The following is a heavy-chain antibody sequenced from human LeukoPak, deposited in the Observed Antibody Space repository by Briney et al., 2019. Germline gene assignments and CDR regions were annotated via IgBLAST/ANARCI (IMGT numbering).Heavy chain of an antibody. V-gene: IGHV3-7*01. CDR2: IKQDGSEK. J-gene: IGHJ6*03. CDR1: GFTISSYW. CDR3: ARDRMVYATYYYYYYMDV. Sequence: GGSLRLSCAASGFTISSYWMSWVRQAPGKGLEWVANIKQDGSEKYYVDSVKGRFTISRDNAKNSLYLQMNSLRAEDTAVYYCARDRMVYATYYYYYYMDVWGKGTTVTVSS. D-gene: IGHD2-8*01.